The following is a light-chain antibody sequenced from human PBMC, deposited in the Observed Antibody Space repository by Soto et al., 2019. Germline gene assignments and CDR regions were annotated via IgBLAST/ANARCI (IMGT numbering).Light chain of an antibody. CDR1: SSNIGAGYD. Sequence: QSVLTRRPSVSGAPGQRVTISCTGSSSNIGAGYDVHWYQQLPGTAPKLLIYGNSNRPSGVPDRFSGSKSGTSASLAITGLQAEDEADYYCQSYDSSLSGSRVFGTGTKLTVL. CDR2: GNS. J-gene: IGLJ1*01. CDR3: QSYDSSLSGSRV. V-gene: IGLV1-40*01.